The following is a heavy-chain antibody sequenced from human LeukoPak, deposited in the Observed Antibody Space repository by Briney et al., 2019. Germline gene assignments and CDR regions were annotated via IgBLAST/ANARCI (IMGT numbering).Heavy chain of an antibody. CDR3: ASYYDSSGYYRSSEVFDY. D-gene: IGHD3-22*01. Sequence: GGSLRLSCAASGFTFSSYAMSWVRQAPGRGLEWVSAIIGSGGSTYYADSVKGRFTISRDNSKNTLYLQMNSLRAEDTAVYYCASYYDSSGYYRSSEVFDYWGQGTLVTVSS. J-gene: IGHJ4*02. CDR1: GFTFSSYA. V-gene: IGHV3-23*01. CDR2: IIGSGGST.